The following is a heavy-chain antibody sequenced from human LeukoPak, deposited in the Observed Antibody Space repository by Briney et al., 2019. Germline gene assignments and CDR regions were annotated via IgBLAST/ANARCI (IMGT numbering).Heavy chain of an antibody. J-gene: IGHJ4*02. Sequence: GGTLRLSCAASGFTFSSYGMSWVRQAPGKGLEWVSAISGGGGSTYYADSVKGRFTLCRDNSNNTLYLQMNSLRAEDTAVYYCAKALLLWFGDGDYWGEGGLRTVSS. V-gene: IGHV3-23*01. CDR2: ISGGGGST. D-gene: IGHD3-10*01. CDR1: GFTFSSYG. CDR3: AKALLLWFGDGDY.